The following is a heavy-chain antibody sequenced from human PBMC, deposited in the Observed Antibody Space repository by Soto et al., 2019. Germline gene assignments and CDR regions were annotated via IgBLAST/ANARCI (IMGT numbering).Heavy chain of an antibody. Sequence: SLRLSCAASGFTFSSYGMHWVRQAPGKGLEWVAVISYDGSNKYYADSVKGRFTISRDNSKNTLYLQMNSLRAEDTAVYYCAKEAPDSSGWYKFFWGQGTLVTVSS. CDR2: ISYDGSNK. J-gene: IGHJ4*02. CDR1: GFTFSSYG. V-gene: IGHV3-30*18. CDR3: AKEAPDSSGWYKFF. D-gene: IGHD6-19*01.